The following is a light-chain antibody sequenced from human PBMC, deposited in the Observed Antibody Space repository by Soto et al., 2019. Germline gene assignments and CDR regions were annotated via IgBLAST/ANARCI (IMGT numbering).Light chain of an antibody. CDR1: QGISSY. V-gene: IGKV1-9*01. CDR2: AAS. J-gene: IGKJ5*01. Sequence: DIQLTQSPSFLSASVGDRVTITCRASQGISSYLAWYQQKPGQAPNLLISAASTLQSGVPSRFSGSGSGTESTLTISSLQPEDFATYYCQQLYSYPITFGQGTRLEIK. CDR3: QQLYSYPIT.